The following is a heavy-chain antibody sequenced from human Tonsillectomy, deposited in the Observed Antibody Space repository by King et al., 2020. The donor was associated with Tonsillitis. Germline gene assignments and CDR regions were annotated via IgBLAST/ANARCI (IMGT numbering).Heavy chain of an antibody. CDR3: AGGQVGPLISAAFEI. V-gene: IGHV1-69*01. CDR1: GGTFSSYG. J-gene: IGHJ3*02. Sequence: VQLVESGAEVKKPGSSVKVSCKASGGTFSSYGISWVRQAPGQGLEWMGGSIPIFGSANYAQKFQGRVTITADESTTTALMELSSLTSEDTAVYYCAGGQVGPLISAAFEIWGQGTMVTVSS. D-gene: IGHD1-26*01. CDR2: SIPIFGSA.